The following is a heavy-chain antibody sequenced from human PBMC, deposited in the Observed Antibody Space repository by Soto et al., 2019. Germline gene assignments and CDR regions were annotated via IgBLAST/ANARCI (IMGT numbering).Heavy chain of an antibody. V-gene: IGHV4-39*07. CDR1: GDSISSRNYY. J-gene: IGHJ6*02. CDR2: IYYSGST. Sequence: PSETLSLTCTVTGDSISSRNYYWGWIRQPPGKGLEWIGSIYYSGSTYNNPSLRSRVSMSIDTSKDQFSLKLSSVTAADTAVYYCARDRGGRTKYSGSPRDCGMDVWGQGTTVTVSS. CDR3: ARDRGGRTKYSGSPRDCGMDV. D-gene: IGHD1-26*01.